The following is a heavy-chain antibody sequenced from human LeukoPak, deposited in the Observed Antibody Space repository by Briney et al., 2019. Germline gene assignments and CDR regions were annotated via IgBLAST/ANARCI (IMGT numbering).Heavy chain of an antibody. D-gene: IGHD1-26*01. V-gene: IGHV1-2*02. CDR1: GYTFTGYY. J-gene: IGHJ4*02. CDR3: ASLYDIVGTTVDY. CDR2: INPNSGGT. Sequence: ASVKVSCKASGYTFTGYYMHWVRQAPGQGLEWMGWINPNSGGTNYAQKFQGRVTMTRDTSISTAHMALSGLRSDDTAVYYCASLYDIVGTTVDYWGQGTLVTVSS.